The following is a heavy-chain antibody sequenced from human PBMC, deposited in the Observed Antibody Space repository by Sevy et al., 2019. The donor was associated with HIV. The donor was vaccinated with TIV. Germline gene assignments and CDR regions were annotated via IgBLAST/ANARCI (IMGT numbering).Heavy chain of an antibody. D-gene: IGHD4-17*01. CDR2: IGYDGNNK. V-gene: IGHV3-33*01. CDR3: ARDPRIYGDYLLAYFDY. J-gene: IGHJ4*02. CDR1: GLTPSTYG. Sequence: GGSLRLSCEASGLTPSTYGIHWVRQAPGKGLEWVAVIGYDGNNKFYADSVKGRFTISRDDSKNTVFLQMDSLRAEDTAVYYCARDPRIYGDYLLAYFDYWGQGTLVTVSS.